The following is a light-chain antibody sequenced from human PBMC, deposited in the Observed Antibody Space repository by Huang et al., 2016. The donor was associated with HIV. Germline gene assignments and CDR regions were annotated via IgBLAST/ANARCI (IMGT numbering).Light chain of an antibody. CDR1: QSVSNN. CDR2: GAS. J-gene: IGKJ4*01. CDR3: QQYNHWPPAPT. V-gene: IGKV3-15*01. Sequence: EIEVTQSPATLSVSLGERVTFSCRASQSVSNNLAWYQQQRGQAPKLLMYGASTRAADVPARVSGSGSGTDFTLTITSLQSEDVAIYYCQQYNHWPPAPTFGGGTKVEIK.